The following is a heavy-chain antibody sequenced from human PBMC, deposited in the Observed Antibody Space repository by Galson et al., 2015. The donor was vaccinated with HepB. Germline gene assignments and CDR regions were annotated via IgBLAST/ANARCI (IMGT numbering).Heavy chain of an antibody. CDR2: IDPSDSYT. CDR3: ARRRRGHGVAVTGYYYYGMDV. J-gene: IGHJ6*02. CDR1: GYSFTSYW. V-gene: IGHV5-10-1*01. D-gene: IGHD2-15*01. Sequence: QSGAEVKKPGESLRISCKGSGYSFTSYWISWVRQMPGKGLEWMGRIDPSDSYTNYSPSFQGHVTISADKSISTAYLQWSSLKASDTAMYYCARRRRGHGVAVTGYYYYGMDVWGQGTTVTVSS.